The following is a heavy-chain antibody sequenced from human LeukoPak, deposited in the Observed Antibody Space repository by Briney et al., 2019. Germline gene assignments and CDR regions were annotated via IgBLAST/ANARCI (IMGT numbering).Heavy chain of an antibody. V-gene: IGHV3-9*02. J-gene: IGHJ4*02. CDR1: GFTSDDYA. CDR2: ISWNSGSI. CDR3: AKDMQQVYPYYYDSSGIDY. D-gene: IGHD3-22*01. Sequence: GGSLRLSCAASGFTSDDYAMHWVRQAPGKGLEWVSGISWNSGSIGYADSVKGRFTISRDNAKNSLYLQMNSLRAEDTALYYCAKDMQQVYPYYYDSSGIDYWGQGTLVTVSS.